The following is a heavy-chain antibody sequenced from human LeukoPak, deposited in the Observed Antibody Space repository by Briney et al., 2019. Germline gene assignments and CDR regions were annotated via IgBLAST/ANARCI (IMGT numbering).Heavy chain of an antibody. V-gene: IGHV3-23*01. CDR2: LSGVGNST. J-gene: IGHJ1*01. CDR1: GFTFSSYA. Sequence: QTGESLRLSCAASGFTFSSYAMSWVLQAPGKGLEWVSTLSGVGNSTYYADSVKGRFTISRDSSKNTLYLQMNSLRAEDTAVYFCAKGPMYYYDSSAPYPEYFQHWGQGTLVTVSS. CDR3: AKGPMYYYDSSAPYPEYFQH. D-gene: IGHD3-22*01.